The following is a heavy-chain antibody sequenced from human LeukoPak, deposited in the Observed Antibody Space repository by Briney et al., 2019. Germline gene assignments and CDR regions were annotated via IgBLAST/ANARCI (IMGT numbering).Heavy chain of an antibody. Sequence: ASVKVSCKASGYTFTSYGISWVRQAPGQGLEWMGWISAYNGNTNYAQKLQGRVTMTTDTSTSTAYMELRSLRSDDTAVYYCARAVDYGDYGVWFDPWGQGTLVTVSS. D-gene: IGHD4-17*01. J-gene: IGHJ5*02. V-gene: IGHV1-18*01. CDR1: GYTFTSYG. CDR2: ISAYNGNT. CDR3: ARAVDYGDYGVWFDP.